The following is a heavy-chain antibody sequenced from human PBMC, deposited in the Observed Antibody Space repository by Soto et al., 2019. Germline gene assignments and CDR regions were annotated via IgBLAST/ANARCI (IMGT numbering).Heavy chain of an antibody. D-gene: IGHD2-15*01. J-gene: IGHJ4*02. CDR2: INPSGGST. CDR1: GYTFTSYY. CDR3: AAVRPSYCRGCSCSPALDF. V-gene: IGHV1-46*03. Sequence: QVQLVQSGAEVKKPGASVKGSCKASGYTFTSYYMHCVRQAPGQGLEWIGIINPSGGSTSYAQKFQGSVTMTRYTPTCTVYMELSSLRSEDKAVYYCAAVRPSYCRGCSCSPALDFWGQGTLVTVAS.